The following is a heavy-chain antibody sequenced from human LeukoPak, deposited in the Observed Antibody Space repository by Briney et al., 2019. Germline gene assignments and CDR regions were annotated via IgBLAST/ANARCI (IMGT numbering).Heavy chain of an antibody. CDR3: TRYDSSRFDP. CDR1: GFTFSGYG. D-gene: IGHD3-3*01. CDR2: IAYDGGRK. V-gene: IGHV3-30*03. Sequence: GRSLTLSCAASGFTFSGYGMHWVRQAPGKGLEWVTGIAYDGGRKHYADSVKGRFTISRDNSRNTMDLQMNSLRVEDTAVYHCTRYDSSRFDPGGQGTLVIVSA. J-gene: IGHJ5*02.